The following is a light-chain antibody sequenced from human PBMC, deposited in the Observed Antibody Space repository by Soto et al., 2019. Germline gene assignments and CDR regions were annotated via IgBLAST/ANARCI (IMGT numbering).Light chain of an antibody. Sequence: EIVMTQSPATLSVSPGERATLSCRASQSVSSNLAWYKQKPGQAPRLLIYGASTRATGIPARFSGSGSGTEFTLTISSLQSEDFAVYYCQHYNNWLRYTFGQGTKLEIK. CDR2: GAS. J-gene: IGKJ2*01. CDR3: QHYNNWLRYT. V-gene: IGKV3-15*01. CDR1: QSVSSN.